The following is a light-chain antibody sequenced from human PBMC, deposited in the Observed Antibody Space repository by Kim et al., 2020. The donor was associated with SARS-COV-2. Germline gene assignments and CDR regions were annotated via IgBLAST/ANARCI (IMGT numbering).Light chain of an antibody. V-gene: IGKV1-5*03. CDR2: KAS. CDR3: QQYNTYPWT. J-gene: IGKJ1*01. Sequence: ASVGDRVTIICRASQSVISWVAWYQQKPGQAPKFLIYKASALESGVPSRFSGSGSGTEFTLTISSLQPDDFATYYCQQYNTYPWTFDQGTKVDIK. CDR1: QSVISW.